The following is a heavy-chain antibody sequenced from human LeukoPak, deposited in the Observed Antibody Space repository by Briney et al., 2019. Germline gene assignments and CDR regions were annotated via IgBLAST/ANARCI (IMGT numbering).Heavy chain of an antibody. D-gene: IGHD3-3*01. CDR1: GFTFSTYA. Sequence: GGSLRLSCTASGFTFSTYAMTWVRQAPGKGLEWISSMSSGGSYIYYSDSVRGRFTISRDNAKSSLYLVTNSLRAEDTAIYYCARDRPTGSSRVFVVQWGQGTLVTVSS. V-gene: IGHV3-21*06. J-gene: IGHJ4*02. CDR3: ARDRPTGSSRVFVVQ. CDR2: MSSGGSYI.